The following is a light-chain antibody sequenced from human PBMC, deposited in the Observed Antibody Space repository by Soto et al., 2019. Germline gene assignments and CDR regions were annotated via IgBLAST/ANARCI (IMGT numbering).Light chain of an antibody. Sequence: QPVLTQSPSASASLGASVKLTCTLSSGHSSYAIAWHQQQPEKGPRYLMKVDSDGSHTRRDAIPDRFSGSSSGAERYLTISSLQSEEEADYCCQTWGTGIHVVFGGGTKVTVL. V-gene: IGLV4-69*01. CDR3: QTWGTGIHVV. J-gene: IGLJ2*01. CDR1: SGHSSYA. CDR2: VDSDGSH.